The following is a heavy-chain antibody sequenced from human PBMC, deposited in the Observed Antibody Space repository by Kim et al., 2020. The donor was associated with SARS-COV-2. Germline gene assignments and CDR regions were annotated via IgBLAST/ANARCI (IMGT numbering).Heavy chain of an antibody. J-gene: IGHJ4*02. CDR2: ISGDGLGT. Sequence: GGSLRLSCAASGFTFDTHAMHWVRQVPGKGLEWISHISGDGLGTHYADSVKGRFTISRDNNKNSLSLQMNSLRSEDTAFYFCAKDRYRGSSGGLFDSWGQGILVTVSS. CDR1: GFTFDTHA. V-gene: IGHV3-43*02. CDR3: AKDRYRGSSGGLFDS. D-gene: IGHD1-26*01.